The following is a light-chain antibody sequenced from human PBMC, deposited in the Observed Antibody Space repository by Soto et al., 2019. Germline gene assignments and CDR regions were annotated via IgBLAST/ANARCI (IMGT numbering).Light chain of an antibody. CDR3: QKYNWPPFT. CDR1: QGISDY. V-gene: IGKV1-27*01. Sequence: DIQMTQSPPSLSASVGDRVTISCRASQGISDYLAWYQQKPGKAPRLLIYAASTLQSGVSFRFTGSGSGTDFTLTISSLQPEDVATYYCQKYNWPPFTFGPGTKVHIK. CDR2: AAS. J-gene: IGKJ3*01.